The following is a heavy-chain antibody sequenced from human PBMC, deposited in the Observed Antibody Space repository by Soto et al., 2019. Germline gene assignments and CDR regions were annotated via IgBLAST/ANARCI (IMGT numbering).Heavy chain of an antibody. CDR1: GYTFTRYG. J-gene: IGHJ6*02. Sequence: QVQLVQSGAEVKNPGASVKVSCKASGYTFTRYGIGWARQAPGQGLEWMGWINTHNGNTNYAQNVQGRVTLXTXTXPSTAYMELRSLRSNDTAIYYCAMVDVYVTPTPQDVWGQGTTVIVSS. D-gene: IGHD3-16*01. CDR3: AMVDVYVTPTPQDV. V-gene: IGHV1-18*01. CDR2: INTHNGNT.